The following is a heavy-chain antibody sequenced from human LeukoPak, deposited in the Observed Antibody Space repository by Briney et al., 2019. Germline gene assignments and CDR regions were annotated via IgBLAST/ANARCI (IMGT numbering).Heavy chain of an antibody. CDR2: IKQDGSDK. Sequence: PGGSLRLPCAASGFTFSSYWMSWVRQAPGKGPEWVANIKQDGSDKNYVDSVKGRFIISKDNAKNLLSLEMNGLRAEDTAVYYCATYKHQLRTVYFDYWGQGTLVTVSS. CDR1: GFTFSSYW. D-gene: IGHD1-1*01. J-gene: IGHJ4*02. CDR3: ATYKHQLRTVYFDY. V-gene: IGHV3-7*02.